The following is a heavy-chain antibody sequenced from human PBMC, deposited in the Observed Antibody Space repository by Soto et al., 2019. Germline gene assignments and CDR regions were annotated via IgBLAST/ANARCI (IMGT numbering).Heavy chain of an antibody. J-gene: IGHJ4*02. Sequence: QVQLQESGPGLVKPSQTLSLTCTVSGGPISSSGYNWSWIRQHPGKGLEWIGYIYYSGSTYYNPSIKSRVTIAVDPSQNQFSQKLSTVTAADTAVYFCARYGSGSYYPTTFDYWGQGTLVSVSS. D-gene: IGHD3-10*01. CDR1: GGPISSSGYN. V-gene: IGHV4-31*03. CDR3: ARYGSGSYYPTTFDY. CDR2: IYYSGST.